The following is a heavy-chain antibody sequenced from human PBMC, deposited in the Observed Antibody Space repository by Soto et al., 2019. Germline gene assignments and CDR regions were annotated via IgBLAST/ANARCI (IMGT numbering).Heavy chain of an antibody. D-gene: IGHD4-17*01. J-gene: IGHJ4*02. Sequence: GGSLRLSCAASGFTFSSYAMSWVRQAPGKGLEWVSAISGSGGSTYYADSVKGRFTISRDNSKNTLYLQMNSLRAEDTAVYYCASSTTTVTTSPLFDYWGQGTLVTVSS. CDR1: GFTFSSYA. CDR3: ASSTTTVTTSPLFDY. CDR2: ISGSGGST. V-gene: IGHV3-23*01.